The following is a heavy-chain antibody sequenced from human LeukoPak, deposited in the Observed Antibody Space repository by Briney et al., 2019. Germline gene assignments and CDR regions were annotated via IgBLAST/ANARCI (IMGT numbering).Heavy chain of an antibody. D-gene: IGHD2-2*01. CDR2: IIPIFGTA. V-gene: IGHV1-69*13. CDR1: GGTFSSYA. J-gene: IGHJ3*02. Sequence: GASVKVSCKASGGTFSSYAISWVRQAPGQGLEWMGGIIPIFGTANYAQKFQGRVTITADESTSTAYMELSSLRSEDTAVYYCARPEEYCSSTSCPQGAFDIWGQETMVTVSS. CDR3: ARPEEYCSSTSCPQGAFDI.